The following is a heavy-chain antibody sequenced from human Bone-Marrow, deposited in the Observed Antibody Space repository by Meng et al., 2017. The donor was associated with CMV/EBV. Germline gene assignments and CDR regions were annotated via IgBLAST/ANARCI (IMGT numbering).Heavy chain of an antibody. D-gene: IGHD5-12*01. CDR1: GSVFTHYY. CDR3: AIGQWIKTNWFDP. CDR2: VNTEDGKT. Sequence: CKGSGSVFTHYYIHWVRQAPGKGLEWMGLVNTEDGKTIFAEGFQGRVTMTADPSIDTAYMKLSGLTSDDTAMFYCAIGQWIKTNWFDPWGQGTLVTVSS. J-gene: IGHJ5*02. V-gene: IGHV1-69-2*01.